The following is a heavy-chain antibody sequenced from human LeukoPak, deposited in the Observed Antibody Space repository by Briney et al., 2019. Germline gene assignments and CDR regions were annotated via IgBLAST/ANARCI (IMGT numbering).Heavy chain of an antibody. CDR3: ANKPAGFDP. Sequence: GSLVLSYASGGFTFSSDAMTWVRPAPGKGLEWVSSITGSGDGTYYADSVKGRFTISRDNSKNTLYLQMNSLRAEDTAVYYCANKPAGFDPWGQGTLVTVSS. D-gene: IGHD1-14*01. V-gene: IGHV3-23*01. CDR1: GFTFSSDA. CDR2: ITGSGDGT. J-gene: IGHJ5*02.